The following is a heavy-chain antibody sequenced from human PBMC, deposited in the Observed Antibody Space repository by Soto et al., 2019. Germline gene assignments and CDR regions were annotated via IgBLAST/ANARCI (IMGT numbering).Heavy chain of an antibody. D-gene: IGHD4-17*01. Sequence: QVQLQESGPGLLKPSETLSLTCSVSGGSVSDKTYYWSWIRQPPGKRLEWIGYVYYSGTTNYNPSLTSRFSSSVDLSKNPFSLRLSSVTTADTALYYCARTTAVPNSLRSRYFFDYWGQGTLVTVSS. CDR3: ARTTAVPNSLRSRYFFDY. J-gene: IGHJ4*02. V-gene: IGHV4-61*01. CDR2: VYYSGTT. CDR1: GGSVSDKTYY.